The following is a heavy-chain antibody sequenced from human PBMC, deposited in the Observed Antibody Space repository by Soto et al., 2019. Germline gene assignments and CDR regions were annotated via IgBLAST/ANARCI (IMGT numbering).Heavy chain of an antibody. CDR1: GFTFSSYS. CDR2: ISSSSSTI. D-gene: IGHD2-2*01. CDR3: ASPIVVVPAARGYMDV. V-gene: IGHV3-48*01. Sequence: GGSLRLSCAASGFTFSSYSMNWVRQAPGKGLEWVSYISSSSSTIYYADSVKGRFTISRDNAKNSLYLQMNSLRAEDTAVYYCASPIVVVPAARGYMDVWGKGTTVTVSS. J-gene: IGHJ6*03.